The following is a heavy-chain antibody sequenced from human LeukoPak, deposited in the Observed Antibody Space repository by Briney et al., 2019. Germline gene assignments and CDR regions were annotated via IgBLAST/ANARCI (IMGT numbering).Heavy chain of an antibody. V-gene: IGHV4-30-4*01. CDR3: ARGGVVVPAAISPYYFDY. D-gene: IGHD2-2*02. CDR1: GGSISSGDYY. J-gene: IGHJ4*02. Sequence: PSQTLSLTCTVSGGSISSGDYYWSWIRQPPGKGLEWIGYIYYSGSTYYNPSLKSRVTISVDRSKNQFSLKLSSVTAADTAVYYCARGGVVVPAAISPYYFDYWGQGTLVTVSS. CDR2: IYYSGST.